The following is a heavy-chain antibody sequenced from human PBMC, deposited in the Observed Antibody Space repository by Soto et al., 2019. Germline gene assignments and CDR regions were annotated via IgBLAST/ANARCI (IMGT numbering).Heavy chain of an antibody. CDR1: GFTFSSFW. D-gene: IGHD5-18*01. CDR3: ARGGYSHFDY. V-gene: IGHV3-7*01. J-gene: IGHJ4*02. Sequence: GGSLRLSCGASGFTFSSFWMTWVRQAPGKGLEWVAKIKEDGSEKYYVDSVKGRFTISRDNAKNSLYLQMNSLRAEDTAVYYCARGGYSHFDYWGQGTLVTVSS. CDR2: IKEDGSEK.